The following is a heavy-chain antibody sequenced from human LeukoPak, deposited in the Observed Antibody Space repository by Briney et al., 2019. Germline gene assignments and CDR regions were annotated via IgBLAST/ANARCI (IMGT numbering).Heavy chain of an antibody. CDR3: AGLIAVAGTGSGY. J-gene: IGHJ4*02. CDR1: GGTFISYA. D-gene: IGHD6-19*01. V-gene: IGHV1-69*13. CDR2: IIPIFGTA. Sequence: ASVKVSCKASGGTFISYAISWVRQAPGQGLEWMGGIIPIFGTANYAQKFQGRVTITADESTSTAYMELSSLRSEDTAVYYCAGLIAVAGTGSGYWGQGTLVTVSS.